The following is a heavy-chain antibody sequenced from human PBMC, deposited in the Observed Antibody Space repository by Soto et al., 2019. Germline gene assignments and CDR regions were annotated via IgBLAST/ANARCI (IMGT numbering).Heavy chain of an antibody. J-gene: IGHJ4*02. D-gene: IGHD1-7*01. CDR3: AREVSGTSFDY. CDR1: GFIVSDNY. CDR2: TYTGGYT. V-gene: IGHV3-53*01. Sequence: PGGSLRLSCAASGFIVSDNYINWVRQAPGKGLEWVSVTYTGGYTYYADSVKGRFTISRDNSKNTLYLQMNSLRAEDAAVYYCAREVSGTSFDYWGQGTLVTVSS.